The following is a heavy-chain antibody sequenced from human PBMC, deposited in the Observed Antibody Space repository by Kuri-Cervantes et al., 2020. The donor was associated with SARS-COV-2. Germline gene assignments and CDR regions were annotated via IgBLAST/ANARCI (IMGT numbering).Heavy chain of an antibody. CDR2: IYPGDSDT. J-gene: IGHJ4*02. Sequence: GGSLRLSCKGSGYSFTSYWIGWVRQMPGKGLEWMGIIYPGDSDTRYSPSFQGQVTISADKSISTAYLQWSSLKASDTAMYYCARGYCSGGSCYSEDCFDYWGQGTLVTVSS. V-gene: IGHV5-51*01. CDR3: ARGYCSGGSCYSEDCFDY. CDR1: GYSFTSYW. D-gene: IGHD2-15*01.